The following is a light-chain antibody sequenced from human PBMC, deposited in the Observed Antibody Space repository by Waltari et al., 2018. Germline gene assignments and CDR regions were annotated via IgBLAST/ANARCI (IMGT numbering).Light chain of an antibody. CDR3: QSYDISLSAYV. V-gene: IGLV1-40*01. J-gene: IGLJ3*02. CDR1: SSNIGAGFD. CDR2: VNK. Sequence: QSVLTQPPSLSGAPGQRVTISCAGNSSNIGAGFDVHWYQQFPGSAPHILISVNKTRPAGVPDRFAASKSGTSASLAVSVLQAQDEADYYCQSYDISLSAYVFGGGTKLTVL.